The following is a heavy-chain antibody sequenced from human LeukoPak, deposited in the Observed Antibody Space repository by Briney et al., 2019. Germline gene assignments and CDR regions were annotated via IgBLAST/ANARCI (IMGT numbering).Heavy chain of an antibody. J-gene: IGHJ4*02. Sequence: PGGSLRLSCAASGFTFSHYGMHWVRQAPGKGLEWVSFIRYDGSNKYYADSVKGRFTISRDNSKNTLYLQMNSLRAEDTAVYYCAKDKELAAAPFHPLDYWGQGTLVTVSS. CDR3: AKDKELAAAPFHPLDY. V-gene: IGHV3-30*02. D-gene: IGHD6-13*01. CDR2: IRYDGSNK. CDR1: GFTFSHYG.